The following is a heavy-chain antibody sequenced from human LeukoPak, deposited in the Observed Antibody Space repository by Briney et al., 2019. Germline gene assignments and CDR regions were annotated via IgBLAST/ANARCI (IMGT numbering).Heavy chain of an antibody. CDR3: AKLAKYFYGSETFYFFEH. V-gene: IGHV3-7*01. D-gene: IGHD3-10*01. J-gene: IGHJ4*02. CDR1: GFSFNTYW. CDR2: INQDGTEK. Sequence: GGSLRLSCVASGFSFNTYWMSWVRKAPGEGVEWVANINQDGTEKYYVDSVKGRFIISRDYGKNSLFLQMNSLRVEDTAVYYCAKLAKYFYGSETFYFFEHWGQGTPVTASS.